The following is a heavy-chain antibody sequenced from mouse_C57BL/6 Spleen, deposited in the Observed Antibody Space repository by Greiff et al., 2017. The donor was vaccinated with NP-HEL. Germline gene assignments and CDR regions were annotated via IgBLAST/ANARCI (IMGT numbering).Heavy chain of an antibody. CDR2: IYPGSGNT. V-gene: IGHV1-66*01. CDR3: ARWQGGY. J-gene: IGHJ2*01. Sequence: QVQLKESGPELVKPGASVKISCKASGYSFTSYYIHWVKQRPGQGLEWIGWIYPGSGNTKYNEKFKGKATLTADTSSSTAYMQLSSLTSEDSAVYYCARWQGGYWGQGTTLTVSS. CDR1: GYSFTSYY.